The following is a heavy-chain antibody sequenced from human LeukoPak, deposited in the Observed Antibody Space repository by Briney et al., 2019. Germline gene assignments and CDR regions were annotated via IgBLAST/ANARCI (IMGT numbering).Heavy chain of an antibody. D-gene: IGHD2-8*01. V-gene: IGHV3-23*01. Sequence: GGSQRLSCAASGFTFSNCAMSWVRQAPGKGLEWVSDISGSGGSTYHADSVKGRFTISRDNSKNTLYLQMNSLRAEDTAVYYCAKYLYPYYYYGMDVWGQGTTVTVSS. J-gene: IGHJ6*02. CDR2: ISGSGGST. CDR3: AKYLYPYYYYGMDV. CDR1: GFTFSNCA.